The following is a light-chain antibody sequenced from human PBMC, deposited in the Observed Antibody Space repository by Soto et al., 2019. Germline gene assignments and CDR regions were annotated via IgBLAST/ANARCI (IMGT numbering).Light chain of an antibody. J-gene: IGKJ4*01. V-gene: IGKV3-15*01. CDR2: GAS. Sequence: EIVMTQSPATLSVSPGERATLSCRASQNVNSNLAWYQQKPGQAPRLLIYGASTRATGIPARFSGSGSGTEFTLTISSLQSEDFAVYSCQQYNNWPLAFGGGNRVEIK. CDR3: QQYNNWPLA. CDR1: QNVNSN.